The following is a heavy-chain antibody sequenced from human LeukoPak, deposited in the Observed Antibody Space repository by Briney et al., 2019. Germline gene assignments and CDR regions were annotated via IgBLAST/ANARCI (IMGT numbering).Heavy chain of an antibody. D-gene: IGHD2-2*02. J-gene: IGHJ4*02. CDR3: AKDPRAIPLEPDPFDY. Sequence: GESLRLSCAASGFTFTTYWLSWVRQAPGKGLEWVANIQQDGTEKYYADSVKGRFTISRDNSKNTLYLQMNSLRAEDTAVYYCAKDPRAIPLEPDPFDYWGQGTLVTVSS. V-gene: IGHV3-7*03. CDR1: GFTFTTYW. CDR2: IQQDGTEK.